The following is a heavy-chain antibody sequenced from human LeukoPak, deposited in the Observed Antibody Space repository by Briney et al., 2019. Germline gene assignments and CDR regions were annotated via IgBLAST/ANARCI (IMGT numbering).Heavy chain of an antibody. CDR2: IIPIFGTA. Sequence: ASVTVSCMASGGTFSSYAISWVRQAPGQGLEWMGGIIPIFGTANYAQKFQGRVTITTDESTSTAYMELSSLRSEDTAVYYCARVNWNYGPKTFYYYYYMDVWGKGTTVTVSS. D-gene: IGHD1-7*01. CDR3: ARVNWNYGPKTFYYYYYMDV. CDR1: GGTFSSYA. V-gene: IGHV1-69*05. J-gene: IGHJ6*03.